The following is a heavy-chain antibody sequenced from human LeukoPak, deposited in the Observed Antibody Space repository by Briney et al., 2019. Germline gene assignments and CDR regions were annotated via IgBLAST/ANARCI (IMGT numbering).Heavy chain of an antibody. CDR1: GGSISSYY. D-gene: IGHD2-8*01. V-gene: IGHV4-59*01. Sequence: SETLSLTCTVSGGSISSYYWSWIRQPPGKGLEWIGYIYYSGSTNYNPSLKSRVTISVDTSKNQFSLKLSSVTTADTAVYYCAREKRSNGGYCYYMDVWGKGTTVTVSS. CDR2: IYYSGST. J-gene: IGHJ6*03. CDR3: AREKRSNGGYCYYMDV.